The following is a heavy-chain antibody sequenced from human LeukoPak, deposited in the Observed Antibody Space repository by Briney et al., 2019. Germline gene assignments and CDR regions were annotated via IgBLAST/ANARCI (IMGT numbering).Heavy chain of an antibody. V-gene: IGHV3-74*01. J-gene: IGHJ4*02. CDR1: GLIFSSAW. D-gene: IGHD1-26*01. Sequence: GGSLRLSCAASGLIFSSAWMHRVRHTPGKGLVWISRKSDGTATYADSVRGRFTISRDNAKNTLYLQMNNLRADDTGIYYCARDGSYKLDYWGQGALVTVSS. CDR3: ARDGSYKLDY. CDR2: KSDGTA.